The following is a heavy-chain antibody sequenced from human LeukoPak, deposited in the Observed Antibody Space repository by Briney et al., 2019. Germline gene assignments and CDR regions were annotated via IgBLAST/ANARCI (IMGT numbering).Heavy chain of an antibody. CDR2: INPNSGGT. CDR3: AITDDSSGYYLTDY. Sequence: ASVKVSCKTSGYTFTGYYMHWVRQAPGQGLEWMGWINPNSGGTNYAQKFQGRVTMTRDTSISTAYMELSRLRSDDTAVYYCAITDDSSGYYLTDYWGQGTLVTVSS. D-gene: IGHD3-22*01. V-gene: IGHV1-2*02. CDR1: GYTFTGYY. J-gene: IGHJ4*02.